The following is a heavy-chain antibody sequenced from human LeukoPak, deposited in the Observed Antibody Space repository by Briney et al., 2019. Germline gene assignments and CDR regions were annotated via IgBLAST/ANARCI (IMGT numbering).Heavy chain of an antibody. Sequence: ASVKVSCKASGGTFSSYAISWVRQAPGQGLEWMGRISPYNGNTNYAQKLQGRVTLTTDTSTSTAYMEVRSLRSDDTAVYYCARDPGIAATGLRGPGFDYWGQGTLVTVSS. CDR3: ARDPGIAATGLRGPGFDY. CDR1: GGTFSSYA. CDR2: ISPYNGNT. D-gene: IGHD6-13*01. J-gene: IGHJ4*02. V-gene: IGHV1-18*01.